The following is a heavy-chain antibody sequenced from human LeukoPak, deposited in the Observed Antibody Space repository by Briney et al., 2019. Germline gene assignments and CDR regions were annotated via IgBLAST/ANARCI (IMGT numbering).Heavy chain of an antibody. Sequence: SVKVSCKASGGTFSSYAISWVRQTPGQGLEWMGGIIPIFGTANYAQKFQGRVTITTDESTSTAYMELSSLRSEDTAVYYCAREAAVGRAFDIWGQGTMVTVSS. CDR3: AREAAVGRAFDI. V-gene: IGHV1-69*05. CDR2: IIPIFGTA. D-gene: IGHD6-13*01. CDR1: GGTFSSYA. J-gene: IGHJ3*02.